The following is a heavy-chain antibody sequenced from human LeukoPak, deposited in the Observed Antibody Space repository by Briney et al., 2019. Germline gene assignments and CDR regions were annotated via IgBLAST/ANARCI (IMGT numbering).Heavy chain of an antibody. V-gene: IGHV4-59*08. J-gene: IGHJ4*02. D-gene: IGHD2/OR15-2a*01. CDR2: IYYVGRA. Sequence: SEPLSLTCTVSGDSINNYFWSWIRQSPEKGLEWIAYIYYVGRANYNPSLESRVTMSIDTSKNQFSLRLSSVTAADTAVYYCARHILNFGNNSHFDHWGQGILVTVSS. CDR3: ARHILNFGNNSHFDH. CDR1: GDSINNYF.